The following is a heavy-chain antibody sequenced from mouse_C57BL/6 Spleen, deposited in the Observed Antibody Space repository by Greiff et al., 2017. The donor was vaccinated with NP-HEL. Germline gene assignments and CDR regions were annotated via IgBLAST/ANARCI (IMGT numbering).Heavy chain of an antibody. J-gene: IGHJ2*01. CDR1: GYTFTSYW. D-gene: IGHD1-1*01. CDR3: ASAGTVVAEDYFDY. V-gene: IGHV1-59*01. CDR2: IDPSDSYT. Sequence: QVQLQQPGAELVRPGTSVKLSCKASGYTFTSYWMHWVKQRPGQGLEWIGVIDPSDSYTNYNQKFKGKATLTVDTSSSTAYMQLSSLTSEDSAVYYCASAGTVVAEDYFDYWGQGTTLTVSS.